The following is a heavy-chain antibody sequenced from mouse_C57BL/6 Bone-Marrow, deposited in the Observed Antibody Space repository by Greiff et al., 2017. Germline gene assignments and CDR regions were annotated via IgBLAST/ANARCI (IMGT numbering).Heavy chain of an antibody. CDR1: GYTFTSYW. J-gene: IGHJ4*01. Sequence: VQLQQSGAELVKPGASVKLSCKASGYTFTSYWMQWVKQRPGQGLEWIGEIDPSDSYTNYNQKFKGKASLTVDTSSSTAYMQLSSLTSEDSAVYYCARSGYYSNYSYAMDYWGQGTSVTVSS. D-gene: IGHD2-5*01. V-gene: IGHV1-50*01. CDR3: ARSGYYSNYSYAMDY. CDR2: IDPSDSYT.